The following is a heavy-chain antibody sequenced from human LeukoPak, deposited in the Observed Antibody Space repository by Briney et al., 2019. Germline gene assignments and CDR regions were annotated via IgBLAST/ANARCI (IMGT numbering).Heavy chain of an antibody. J-gene: IGHJ6*03. D-gene: IGHD2-2*03. CDR2: INHSGST. CDR1: GGSFSGYY. Sequence: PSETLSLTCAVYGGSFSGYYWSWIRQPPGKGLEWIGEINHSGSTNYNPSLKSRVTISVDTSKNQFSLKLSSVTAADTAVYYCARTRGYCSSTSCYRYYYMDVWGKGTTVTVSS. V-gene: IGHV4-34*01. CDR3: ARTRGYCSSTSCYRYYYMDV.